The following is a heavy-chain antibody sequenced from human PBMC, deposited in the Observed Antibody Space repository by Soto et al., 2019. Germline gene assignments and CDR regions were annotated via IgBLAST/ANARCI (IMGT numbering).Heavy chain of an antibody. CDR3: ARRYCSTTSCWQYYFDY. V-gene: IGHV4-59*01. CDR1: GGSISSYY. CDR2: IYYSGST. Sequence: SETLSLTCTVSGGSISSYYWSWIRQPPGKGLEWIGYIYYSGSTNYNPSLKSRVTISVDTSKNQFSLKLSSVTAADTAVYYCARRYCSTTSCWQYYFDYWGQGTLVTSPQ. J-gene: IGHJ4*02. D-gene: IGHD2-2*01.